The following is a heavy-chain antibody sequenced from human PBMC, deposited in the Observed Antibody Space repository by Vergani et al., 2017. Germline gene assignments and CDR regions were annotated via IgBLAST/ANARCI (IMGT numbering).Heavy chain of an antibody. Sequence: EVALVQSGPEVRKPGESLKISCKGSEYSFGNYWIGWVRQMPGKGLGWMGIIYPSDSDTRHSPSFQGQVTISADKSISTAFLQWDSLKASYTALYYCARHTTYTDSWGQGTLVTVSS. D-gene: IGHD1-1*01. CDR1: EYSFGNYW. J-gene: IGHJ4*02. V-gene: IGHV5-51*01. CDR3: ARHTTYTDS. CDR2: IYPSDSDT.